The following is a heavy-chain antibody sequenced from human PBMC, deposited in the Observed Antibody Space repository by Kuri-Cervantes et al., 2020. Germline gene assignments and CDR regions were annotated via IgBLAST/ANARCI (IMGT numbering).Heavy chain of an antibody. Sequence: GESLKISCAASGFTFSSYGMHWVRQAPGKGLEWVAVIWYDGSNKYYADSVKGRFTISRDNSKNTLYLQMNSLRAEDTAVYYCAKDIDYGDYVFDYWGQGTLVTVSS. CDR3: AKDIDYGDYVFDY. J-gene: IGHJ4*02. V-gene: IGHV3-30*02. CDR1: GFTFSSYG. CDR2: IWYDGSNK. D-gene: IGHD4-17*01.